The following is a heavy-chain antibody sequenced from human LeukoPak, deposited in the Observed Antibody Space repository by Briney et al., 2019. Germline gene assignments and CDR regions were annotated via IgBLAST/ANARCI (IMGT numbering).Heavy chain of an antibody. CDR3: ARGSFPSDDILTGPFDN. CDR1: GYTFTSYG. Sequence: ASVKVSCKASGYTFTSYGISWVRQAPGQGLEWMGWISSYNGNTNYAQKLQGRATMTTDTSTSTAYMELRSLRSDDTDVYYCARGSFPSDDILTGPFDNWGQGTLVTVSS. D-gene: IGHD3-9*01. V-gene: IGHV1-18*01. J-gene: IGHJ4*02. CDR2: ISSYNGNT.